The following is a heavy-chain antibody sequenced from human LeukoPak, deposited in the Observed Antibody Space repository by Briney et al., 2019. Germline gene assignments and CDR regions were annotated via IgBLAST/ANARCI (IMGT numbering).Heavy chain of an antibody. V-gene: IGHV5-51*01. J-gene: IGHJ2*01. D-gene: IGHD4-23*01. CDR1: GFMFTTYW. CDR3: ARRVVNNRNWYFDL. Sequence: GESLKISCQTSGFMFTTYWIGWVRQMPGKGLEWMGLVYGGDSDTTYSPSFQGQVTISADKSINTAYLQWSSLKASDTAMYYCARRVVNNRNWYFDLWGRGTLVTVSS. CDR2: VYGGDSDT.